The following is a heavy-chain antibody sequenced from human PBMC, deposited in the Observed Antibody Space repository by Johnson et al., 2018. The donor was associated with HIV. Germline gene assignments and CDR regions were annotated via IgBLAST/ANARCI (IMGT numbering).Heavy chain of an antibody. CDR3: AREGEPDGFDI. Sequence: VQLVESGGSLVQPGGSLRLSGAASGFTFSNYCMEWVRQAPGKGLEWISGLSWNGGTIGYADSVKGRFTISRDNAKNSLYLQMNSLRAEDTAVYYCAREGEPDGFDIWGQGTMVTVSS. J-gene: IGHJ3*02. V-gene: IGHV3-48*04. D-gene: IGHD3-16*01. CDR2: LSWNGGTI. CDR1: GFTFSNYC.